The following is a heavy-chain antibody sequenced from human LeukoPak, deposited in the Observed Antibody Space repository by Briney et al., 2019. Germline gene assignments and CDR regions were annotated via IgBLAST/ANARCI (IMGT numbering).Heavy chain of an antibody. CDR3: TTIAAAGHFDY. J-gene: IGHJ4*02. V-gene: IGHV3-15*01. Sequence: GGSLRLSCAASGITFSNAWMSWVRQVPGKGLEWVGRIKSKTDGGTTDYAAPVKGRFTISRDDSKNTLYLQMNSPKTEDTAMYYCTTIAAAGHFDYWGQGTLVTVSS. CDR2: IKSKTDGGTT. D-gene: IGHD6-13*01. CDR1: GITFSNAW.